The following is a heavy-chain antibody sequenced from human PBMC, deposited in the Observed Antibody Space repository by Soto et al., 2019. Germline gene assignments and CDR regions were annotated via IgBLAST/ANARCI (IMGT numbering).Heavy chain of an antibody. V-gene: IGHV4-4*01. CDR3: AGRPEIHPR. CDR2: INRDGVT. J-gene: IGHJ4*02. CDR1: GGSTSSSDW. Sequence: QVHLQESGPGLVKPSETLSLTCAISGGSTSSSDWWTWVRRPPGEGLEWIGEINRDGVTNYNSSLESRLTVSLDHSRNQFSLSLTSVPAADAAVYCCAGRPEIHPRWGQGILVPVSS. D-gene: IGHD1-26*01.